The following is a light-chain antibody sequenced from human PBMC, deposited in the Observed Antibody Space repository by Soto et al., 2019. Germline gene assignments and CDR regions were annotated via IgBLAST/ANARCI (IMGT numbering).Light chain of an antibody. V-gene: IGKV3-20*01. CDR3: QRYGG. CDR1: QSVSSSH. J-gene: IGKJ1*01. Sequence: ILLTQSPGTLSLSPGERATLSCRASQSVSSSHLAWYQQKPGQAPRLLIYSASSRATGIPDRFSGSGSGTDFTLTISRLEPEDFAVYYCQRYGGFGQGTKVDIK. CDR2: SAS.